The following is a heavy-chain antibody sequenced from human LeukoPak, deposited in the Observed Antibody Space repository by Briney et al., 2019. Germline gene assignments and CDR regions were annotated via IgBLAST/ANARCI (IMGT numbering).Heavy chain of an antibody. Sequence: PSETLSLTCTVSGGSISSYYWSWIRQPAGKGLEWIGRIYTSGSTNYNPSLKSRVTMSVDTSKNQFSLKLSSVTAADTAVYYCARESPYSSSWYYYYYYMDVWGKGTTVTVSS. D-gene: IGHD6-13*01. CDR1: GGSISSYY. CDR2: IYTSGST. J-gene: IGHJ6*03. CDR3: ARESPYSSSWYYYYYYMDV. V-gene: IGHV4-4*07.